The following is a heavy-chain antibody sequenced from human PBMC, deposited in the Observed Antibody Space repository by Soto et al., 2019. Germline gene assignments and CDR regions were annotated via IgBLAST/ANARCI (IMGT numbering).Heavy chain of an antibody. CDR2: IWNDGSNS. Sequence: QVQLVESGGGVVQPGRSLRLSCAASGFTFNNYGMHWVRQAPGKGLEWVAVIWNDGSNSYYANSVKGRFTISRDNSKNTLHLQMSSLRAEDTAVYYCARRQISPPTRGAATARGAMDVWGRGTTVTVSS. V-gene: IGHV3-33*08. CDR1: GFTFNNYG. CDR3: ARRQISPPTRGAATARGAMDV. D-gene: IGHD6-13*01. J-gene: IGHJ6*02.